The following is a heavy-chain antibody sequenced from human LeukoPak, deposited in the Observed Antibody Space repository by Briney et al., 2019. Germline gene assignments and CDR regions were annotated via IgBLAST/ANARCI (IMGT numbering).Heavy chain of an antibody. V-gene: IGHV3-7*03. Sequence: GGSLRLSCAASGLTFSTYWMSWVRQAPGQGLEWVANVKHDGSEKYYVDSVKGRFTISRDNAKNSLYLQMNSLRAEDTAVYYCARDRPFDYWGQGTLVTVSS. CDR2: VKHDGSEK. J-gene: IGHJ4*02. CDR3: ARDRPFDY. CDR1: GLTFSTYW.